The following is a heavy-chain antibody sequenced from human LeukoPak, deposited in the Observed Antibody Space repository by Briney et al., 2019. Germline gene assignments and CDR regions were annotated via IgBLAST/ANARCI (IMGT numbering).Heavy chain of an antibody. CDR1: GFTFSSYE. CDR3: ARTGGSDSTGYYYPY. Sequence: GGSLRLSCEASGFTFSSYEMNWVRQAPGKGLEWVSYISNSGNTIYYADSVKGRFTISRDNAKNSLYLQMNSLRDEDTAVYYCARTGGSDSTGYYYPYWGQGTLVTISS. CDR2: ISNSGNTI. V-gene: IGHV3-48*03. J-gene: IGHJ4*02. D-gene: IGHD3-22*01.